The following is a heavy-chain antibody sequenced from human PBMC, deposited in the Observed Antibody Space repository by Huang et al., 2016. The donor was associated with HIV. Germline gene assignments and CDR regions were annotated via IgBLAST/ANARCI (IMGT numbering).Heavy chain of an antibody. V-gene: IGHV1-69*13. Sequence: QVLLVQSGAEVRKPGSSVKVSCTAFGGTFSSYAISWVRQAPGQGLEWMGVISPIFGTANYTQKFQGRVTITVDESTNTGYMELTRLTSEDTAVYYCARTAYSYGFPQGYNWFDPWGQGTPVTVSS. CDR1: GGTFSSYA. J-gene: IGHJ5*02. D-gene: IGHD5-18*01. CDR3: ARTAYSYGFPQGYNWFDP. CDR2: ISPIFGTA.